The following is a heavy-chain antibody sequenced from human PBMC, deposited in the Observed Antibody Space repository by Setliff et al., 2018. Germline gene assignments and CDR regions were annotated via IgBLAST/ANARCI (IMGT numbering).Heavy chain of an antibody. Sequence: ASVKVSCKTSGFRFTNFGFSWVRQAPGQGLEWLGSISPYSGNTNFPQWLQDRVTMTIDTSATTVYMEQKSLRSDDTAVYYCVRSSAPQVVLAADFDFWGQGTPVTVSS. CDR3: VRSSAPQVVLAADFDF. V-gene: IGHV1-18*01. D-gene: IGHD6-19*01. CDR2: ISPYSGNT. J-gene: IGHJ4*02. CDR1: GFRFTNFG.